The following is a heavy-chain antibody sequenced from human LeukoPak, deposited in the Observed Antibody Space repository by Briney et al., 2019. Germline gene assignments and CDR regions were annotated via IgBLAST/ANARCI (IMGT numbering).Heavy chain of an antibody. CDR3: AKDSSGWYGNHYYYYYMDV. V-gene: IGHV3-30*02. CDR2: IRYDGSNK. Sequence: PGGSLRLSCAASGFTFSSYGMHWVRQAPGKGLEWVAFIRYDGSNKYYADSVKGRFTIPRDNSKNTLYLQMNSLRAEDTAVYYCAKDSSGWYGNHYYYYYMDVWGKGTTVTISS. D-gene: IGHD6-19*01. J-gene: IGHJ6*03. CDR1: GFTFSSYG.